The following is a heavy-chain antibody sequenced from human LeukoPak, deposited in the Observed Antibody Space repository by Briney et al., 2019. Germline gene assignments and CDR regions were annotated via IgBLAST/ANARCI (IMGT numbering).Heavy chain of an antibody. Sequence: GGSLRLSCAASGFTFDDYGMSWVRQAPGKGLEWVSSISSSSSYIYYADSVKGRFTISRDNAKNSLFLQMNSLRAEDTAVYYCAREGDGYNSPIDYWGQGTLVTVSS. J-gene: IGHJ4*02. V-gene: IGHV3-21*01. CDR3: AREGDGYNSPIDY. CDR2: ISSSSSYI. D-gene: IGHD5-24*01. CDR1: GFTFDDYG.